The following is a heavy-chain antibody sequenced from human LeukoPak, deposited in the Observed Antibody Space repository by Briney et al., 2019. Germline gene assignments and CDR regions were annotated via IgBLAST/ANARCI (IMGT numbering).Heavy chain of an antibody. D-gene: IGHD3-22*01. Sequence: GRSLRLSCAASGFSFSSYGMHWVRQAPGKGLEWVAVISYDGSNKYNADPVEGRFTISRDNTKNTLHMQMNTLRAEDTDMYYCAKALNYYDRDYDMWGQGTVVIVSS. CDR1: GFSFSSYG. CDR3: AKALNYYDRDYDM. CDR2: ISYDGSNK. J-gene: IGHJ3*02. V-gene: IGHV3-30*18.